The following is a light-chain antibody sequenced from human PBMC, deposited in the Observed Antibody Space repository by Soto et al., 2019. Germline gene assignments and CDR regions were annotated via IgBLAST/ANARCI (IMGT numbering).Light chain of an antibody. CDR2: DAS. CDR1: QSVSSN. J-gene: IGKJ5*01. Sequence: ERVMTQSPSTLSVSPGQRPTISCRASQSVSSNLAWYQQTPGQAPSILIYDASYRATGIPARFSGSASGTDFTLTISSLEPEDFAVYYCQQRSNWITFGQGTRLEIK. V-gene: IGKV3-11*01. CDR3: QQRSNWIT.